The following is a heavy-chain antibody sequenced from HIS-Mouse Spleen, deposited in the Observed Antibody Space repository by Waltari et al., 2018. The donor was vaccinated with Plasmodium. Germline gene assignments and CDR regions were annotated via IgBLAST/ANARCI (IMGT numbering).Heavy chain of an antibody. J-gene: IGHJ4*02. D-gene: IGHD2-15*01. CDR2: INHSGST. CDR1: GGSFSGYY. CDR3: ARLVVVASKDSY. Sequence: QVQLQQWGAGLLKPSETLSLTCAVYGGSFSGYYWSWIRQPPGKGLEWIGEINHSGSTNDNPSRKSRVTISVDTSKNQFSLKLSSVTAADTAVYYCARLVVVASKDSYWGQGTLVTVSS. V-gene: IGHV4-34*01.